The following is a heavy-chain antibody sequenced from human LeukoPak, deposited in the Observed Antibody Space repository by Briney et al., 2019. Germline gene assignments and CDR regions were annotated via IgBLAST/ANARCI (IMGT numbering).Heavy chain of an antibody. V-gene: IGHV5-51*01. CDR1: GYSFTSYW. J-gene: IGHJ3*02. D-gene: IGHD2-2*01. CDR2: IYPGDSET. Sequence: GESLKISCKGSGYSFTSYWIGWVRQMPGKGLEWMGIIYPGDSETRYSPSFQGQVTISADKSISTAYLQWSSLKASDTAMYYCAGVVPAAMGAFDIWGQGTMVTVSS. CDR3: AGVVPAAMGAFDI.